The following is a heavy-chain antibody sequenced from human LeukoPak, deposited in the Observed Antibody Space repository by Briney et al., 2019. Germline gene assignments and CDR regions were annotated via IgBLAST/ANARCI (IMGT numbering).Heavy chain of an antibody. J-gene: IGHJ3*01. D-gene: IGHD4-23*01. V-gene: IGHV4-59*01. CDR1: GGSISSYY. CDR2: IYYSGST. CDR3: ARVGYGGNLAFDV. Sequence: SETLSLTCTVSGGSISSYYWSWIRQPPGKGLEWIGYIYYSGSTNYNPSLESRVTISVDTSENQFSLKLSSVTAADTAVYYCARVGYGGNLAFDVWGQGTMVTVSS.